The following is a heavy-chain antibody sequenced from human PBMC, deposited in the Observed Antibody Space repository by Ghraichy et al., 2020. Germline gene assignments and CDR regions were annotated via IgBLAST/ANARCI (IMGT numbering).Heavy chain of an antibody. J-gene: IGHJ4*02. CDR1: GITFTDFR. CDR3: SYSCGYTGSKGFGY. D-gene: IGHD5-12*01. Sequence: GGSLRLSCAASGITFTDFRMHWVRQAPGKGLVWVSRIKSEGSVTTYADYVRGRFTISRDSAKNTLYLQMNSLRAEDTAMYYCSYSCGYTGSKGFGYWGQGTLVTVSS. V-gene: IGHV3-74*01. CDR2: IKSEGSVT.